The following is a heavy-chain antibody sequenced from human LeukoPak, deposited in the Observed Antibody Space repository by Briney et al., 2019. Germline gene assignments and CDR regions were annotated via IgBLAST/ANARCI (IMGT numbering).Heavy chain of an antibody. CDR1: GFTFSSYW. V-gene: IGHV3-7*01. CDR2: IKQDGSEK. J-gene: IGHJ4*02. CDR3: ARGGRGGYYYDSSGPARNDY. Sequence: PGGSLRLSCAASGFTFSSYWMSWVRQAPGKGLEWVANIKQDGSEKYYVDSVKGRLTISRDNAKNSLYLQMNSLRAEDTAVYYCARGGRGGYYYDSSGPARNDYWGQGTLVTVSS. D-gene: IGHD3-22*01.